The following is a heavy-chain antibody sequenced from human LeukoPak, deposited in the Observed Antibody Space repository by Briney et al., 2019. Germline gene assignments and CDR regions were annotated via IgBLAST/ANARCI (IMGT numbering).Heavy chain of an antibody. CDR3: AKSRGESRGASNY. J-gene: IGHJ4*02. Sequence: GGSLRLSCAASGFTFSSYAMNWVRQAPGKGLEWVSFISGSGDTTYYADSVKGRFTISRDNSKNTLSLQMNSLRAEDTAVYYCAKSRGESRGASNYWGQGTLVTVSS. D-gene: IGHD1-26*01. V-gene: IGHV3-23*01. CDR1: GFTFSSYA. CDR2: ISGSGDTT.